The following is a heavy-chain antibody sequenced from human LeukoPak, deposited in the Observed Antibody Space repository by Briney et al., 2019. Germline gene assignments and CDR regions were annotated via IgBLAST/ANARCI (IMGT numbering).Heavy chain of an antibody. CDR3: AKDPPAWSASPRNYFDY. CDR2: IRYDGSNK. CDR1: GFTFSKHG. Sequence: GGSLRLSCLASGFTFSKHGMHWVRQSPGKGLEWVAFIRYDGSNKYFADSVKGRFSISRDNSNNTLYLEMNSLKVEDTALYYCAKDPPAWSASPRNYFDYWGQGTLVTVSS. D-gene: IGHD3-3*01. J-gene: IGHJ4*02. V-gene: IGHV3-30*02.